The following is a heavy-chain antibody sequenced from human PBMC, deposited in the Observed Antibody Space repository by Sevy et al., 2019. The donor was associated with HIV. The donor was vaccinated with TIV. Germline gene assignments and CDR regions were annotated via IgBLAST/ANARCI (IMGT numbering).Heavy chain of an antibody. CDR2: IFSSGST. V-gene: IGHV3-66*02. D-gene: IGHD2-15*01. J-gene: IGHJ4*02. CDR3: FSCVWSYRRYWSAFDY. CDR1: GFTVNDKY. Sequence: GGSLRLSCAISGFTVNDKYIIWVRQAPGKGLEGVSVIFSSGSTYYADSAKGRFTISRDNSKNTVDLQMNSVRAEDTAVYDVFSCVWSYRRYWSAFDYWGQGTLVTVSS.